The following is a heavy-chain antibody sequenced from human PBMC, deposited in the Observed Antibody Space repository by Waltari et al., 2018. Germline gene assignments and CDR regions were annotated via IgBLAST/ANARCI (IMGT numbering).Heavy chain of an antibody. CDR1: GFTFSLYW. V-gene: IGHV3-74*01. J-gene: IGHJ5*02. CDR3: VRGPHTSAGGFDP. CDR2: INGDGDTL. D-gene: IGHD3-3*01. Sequence: EVQLVESGGGLVQPGGSLRLSCAASGFTFSLYWMHLVRQAPGKGLMWISRINGDGDTLHYAESVKGRFTISRDNARNTLYLQMNSLRADDTAVYYCVRGPHTSAGGFDPWGQGTLVTVSS.